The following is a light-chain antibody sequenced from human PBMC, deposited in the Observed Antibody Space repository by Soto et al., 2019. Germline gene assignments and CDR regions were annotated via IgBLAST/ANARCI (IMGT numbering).Light chain of an antibody. CDR2: DVS. CDR3: SSYTDFNLYV. J-gene: IGLJ1*01. V-gene: IGLV2-14*03. CDR1: RSEVGGYNY. Sequence: QSVLTQPASVSGAPGQSISISCTGNRSEVGGYNYVSWYQHQPGKAPKLVIFDVSGRPSGISNRFSGSKSGNTASLTISGLRPEDEADYYCSSYTDFNLYVFGTGTKVTVL.